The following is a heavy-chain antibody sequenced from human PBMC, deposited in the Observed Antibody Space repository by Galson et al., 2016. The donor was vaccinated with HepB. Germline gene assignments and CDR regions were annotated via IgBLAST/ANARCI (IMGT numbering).Heavy chain of an antibody. J-gene: IGHJ4*02. Sequence: SLRLSCAASRFSFTSYAMHWVRQVPGKGPEWVAVISYDGRNQDYADSVKGRFTISRDNSENTLSLQMNSLRPDDTAVYYCARTGYGSGSWGLFYFDSWGQGTLVTVSS. V-gene: IGHV3-30*04. CDR1: RFSFTSYA. CDR2: ISYDGRNQ. CDR3: ARTGYGSGSWGLFYFDS. D-gene: IGHD3-10*01.